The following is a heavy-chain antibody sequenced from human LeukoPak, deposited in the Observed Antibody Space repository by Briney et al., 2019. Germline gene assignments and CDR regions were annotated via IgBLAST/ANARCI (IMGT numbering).Heavy chain of an antibody. J-gene: IGHJ4*02. CDR2: IRYDGSNK. Sequence: GGSLRPSCAASGFTFSSFGMHWVRQAPGKGLEWVAFIRYDGSNKYYADSVKGRFTISRDNSKNTLYLQMNSLRAEDTAVYYCAKGYSSSENYWGQGTLVTVSS. V-gene: IGHV3-30*02. CDR3: AKGYSSSENY. D-gene: IGHD6-13*01. CDR1: GFTFSSFG.